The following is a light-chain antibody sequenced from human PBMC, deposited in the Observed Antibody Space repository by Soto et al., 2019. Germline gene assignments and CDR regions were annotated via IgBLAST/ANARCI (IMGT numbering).Light chain of an antibody. V-gene: IGKV3-15*01. CDR3: QQYGSSSWT. Sequence: EIVMTQSPATLSVSPGERATLSCRASQSVGGNLAWYQQKPGQAPRLLIYAASTRATGIPARFSGSGSGTEFTLTISSLQSEDFAVYYCQQYGSSSWTFGQGTKVDIK. J-gene: IGKJ1*01. CDR2: AAS. CDR1: QSVGGN.